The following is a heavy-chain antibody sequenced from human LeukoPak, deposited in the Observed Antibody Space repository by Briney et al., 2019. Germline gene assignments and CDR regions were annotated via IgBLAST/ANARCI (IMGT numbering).Heavy chain of an antibody. CDR2: ISSSSSTI. CDR3: ARDIRPARMTTVTTIGY. CDR1: GFTFSSYS. D-gene: IGHD4-11*01. J-gene: IGHJ4*02. Sequence: GGSLRLSCAASGFTFSSYSMNWVRQAPGKGLEWVSYISSSSSTIYYADSVKGRFTISRDNAKNSLYLQMNSLRAEDTAVYYCARDIRPARMTTVTTIGYWGQGTLVTVSS. V-gene: IGHV3-48*01.